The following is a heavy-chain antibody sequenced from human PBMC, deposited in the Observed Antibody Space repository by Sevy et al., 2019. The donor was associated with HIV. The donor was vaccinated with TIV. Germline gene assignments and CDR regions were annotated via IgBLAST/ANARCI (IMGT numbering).Heavy chain of an antibody. CDR2: IKSKTNGGTI. CDR1: GFTFTNAW. V-gene: IGHV3-15*01. D-gene: IGHD6-19*01. Sequence: EGSLRLSCAASGFTFTNAWMSWVRQAPGKGLEWVGRIKSKTNGGTIDYAAPVKGRFTISRDDSKNTVFLQMNSLKIEDTAMYYCTTDLSSGSYKIYWGQGTPVTVSS. CDR3: TTDLSSGSYKIY. J-gene: IGHJ4*02.